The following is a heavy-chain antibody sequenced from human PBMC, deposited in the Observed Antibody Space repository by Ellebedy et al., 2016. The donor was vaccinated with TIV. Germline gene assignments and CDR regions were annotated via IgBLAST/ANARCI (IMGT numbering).Heavy chain of an antibody. Sequence: PGGSLRLSCVVSGFTFNNAWMSWVRQAPGKGLEWVGRIKSKTDGGTTDYIAPVKGRFTISRDDSKNTVYLQMNSLKTEDTAVYYCTTQSVGATNGWFDYWGQGTLVTVSS. CDR1: GFTFNNAW. CDR3: TTQSVGATNGWFDY. J-gene: IGHJ4*02. D-gene: IGHD1-26*01. CDR2: IKSKTDGGTT. V-gene: IGHV3-15*01.